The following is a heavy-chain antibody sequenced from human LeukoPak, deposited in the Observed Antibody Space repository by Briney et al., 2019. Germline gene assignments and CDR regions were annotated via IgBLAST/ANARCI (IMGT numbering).Heavy chain of an antibody. CDR3: ARDIVMVTYWFDP. D-gene: IGHD5-18*01. V-gene: IGHV1-2*02. CDR1: GYTFTGYY. CDR2: INPNSGGT. J-gene: IGHJ5*02. Sequence: ASVKVSCKASGYTFTGYYMHWVRQAPGQGLEWMGWINPNSGGTNYAQKFQGRVTMTRDTSISTAYMELSKLRSDDTAVYYCARDIVMVTYWFDPWGQGTLVTVSS.